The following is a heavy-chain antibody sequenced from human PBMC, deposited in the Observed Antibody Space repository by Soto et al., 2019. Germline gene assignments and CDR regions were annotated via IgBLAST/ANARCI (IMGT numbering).Heavy chain of an antibody. CDR1: GFTFSSYG. CDR2: LSFDGHHK. J-gene: IGHJ4*02. CDR3: AKHRLPDYFDITGLDH. D-gene: IGHD3-22*01. V-gene: IGHV3-30*18. Sequence: QVQLVESGGGVVQPGRSLRLSCTASGFTFSSYGMHWIRQAPGKGLEWVAVLSFDGHHKYFADSVKGRFTISRDNSKNTLYLQMNSLRAEDTALYYCAKHRLPDYFDITGLDHWGQGTLVTVSS.